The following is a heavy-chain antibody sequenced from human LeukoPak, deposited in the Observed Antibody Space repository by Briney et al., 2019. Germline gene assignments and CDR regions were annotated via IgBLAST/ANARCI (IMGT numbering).Heavy chain of an antibody. CDR1: GFTFSSYA. Sequence: PGGSLRLSCAASGFTFSSYAMRWVRQAPGKGLEWVAVISYDGSNKYYADSVKGRFTISRDNSKNTLYLQMNSLRAEDTAVYYCARGLTDYGDYEDYYYYGMDVWGQGTTVTVSS. CDR3: ARGLTDYGDYEDYYYYGMDV. D-gene: IGHD4-17*01. V-gene: IGHV3-30-3*01. CDR2: ISYDGSNK. J-gene: IGHJ6*02.